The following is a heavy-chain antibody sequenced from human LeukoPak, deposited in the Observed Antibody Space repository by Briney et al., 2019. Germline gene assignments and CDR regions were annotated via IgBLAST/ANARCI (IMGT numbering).Heavy chain of an antibody. CDR1: GGSISSYY. CDR3: ARHLARRAAGEVDY. CDR2: IYFSGST. J-gene: IGHJ4*02. D-gene: IGHD6-13*01. Sequence: PSETLSLTCTVSGGSISSYYWSWIRQPPRKGLEWIGYIYFSGSTNYNPSLKSRVTISVDTSKNQFTLELSSVTAADTAVYYCARHLARRAAGEVDYWGQGTLVTVSS. V-gene: IGHV4-59*08.